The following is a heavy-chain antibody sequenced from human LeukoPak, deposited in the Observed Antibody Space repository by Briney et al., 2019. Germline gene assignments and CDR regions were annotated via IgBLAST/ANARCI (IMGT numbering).Heavy chain of an antibody. J-gene: IGHJ6*02. D-gene: IGHD3-3*01. CDR1: GFTFSDYY. CDR3: ARCVRFLEWHYYYYGMDV. Sequence: PGGSLRLSCAASGFTFSDYYMSWIRQAPGKGLEWVSYISSSGSTIYYADSVKGRFTISRDNAKNSLYLQMNSLRAEDTAVYYCARCVRFLEWHYYYYGMDVWGQGTTVIVSS. V-gene: IGHV3-11*01. CDR2: ISSSGSTI.